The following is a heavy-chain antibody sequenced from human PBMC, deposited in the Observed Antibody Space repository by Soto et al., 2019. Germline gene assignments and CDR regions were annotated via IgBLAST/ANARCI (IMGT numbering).Heavy chain of an antibody. Sequence: QVQLVQSGAEVTKPGASVKVSCKASSYTFTSYGITWVRQAPGQGLEWMGWISADSGNTNYAQKLQGRVTITTDTSKGTAYMELRSLRSDDTAVYYCAREVYGDYGGYFDYWGQGTLVTVSS. CDR1: SYTFTSYG. CDR2: ISADSGNT. D-gene: IGHD4-17*01. V-gene: IGHV1-18*01. J-gene: IGHJ4*02. CDR3: AREVYGDYGGYFDY.